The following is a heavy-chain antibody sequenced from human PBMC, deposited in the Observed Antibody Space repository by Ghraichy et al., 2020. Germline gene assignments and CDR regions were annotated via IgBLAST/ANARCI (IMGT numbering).Heavy chain of an antibody. CDR1: GFTFDDYA. CDR2: ISWDGGST. D-gene: IGHD4-17*01. V-gene: IGHV3-43D*03. Sequence: GGSLRLSCAASGFTFDDYAMHWVRQAPGKGLEWVSLISWDGGSTYYADSVKGRFTISRDNSKNSLYLQMNSLRAEDTALYYCAKDWTDYGDLNDAFDIWGQGTMVTVSS. CDR3: AKDWTDYGDLNDAFDI. J-gene: IGHJ3*02.